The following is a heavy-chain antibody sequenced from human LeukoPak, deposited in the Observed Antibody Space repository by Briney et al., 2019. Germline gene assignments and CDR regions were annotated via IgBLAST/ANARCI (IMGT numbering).Heavy chain of an antibody. CDR2: INPNSGGT. J-gene: IGHJ4*02. D-gene: IGHD3-9*01. CDR3: ARVYDILTGYYGFDY. V-gene: IGHV1-2*06. Sequence: ASVKVSCKASGYTFTGYYMHWVRQAPGQGLEWMGRINPNSGGTTYAQKFQGRVTMTRDTSISTAYMELSRLRSDDTAVYYCARVYDILTGYYGFDYWGQGTLVTVSS. CDR1: GYTFTGYY.